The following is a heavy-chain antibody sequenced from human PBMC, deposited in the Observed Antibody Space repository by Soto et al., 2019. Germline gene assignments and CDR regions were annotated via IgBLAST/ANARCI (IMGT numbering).Heavy chain of an antibody. Sequence: PGGSLRLSCAASGFTFSSYAMSWVRQAPGKGLEWVSAISGSGGSTYYADSVKGRFTISRDNSKNTLYLQMNSLRAEDTAVYYCAKDLGYRGYSYGYYFDYWGQGTLVTVSS. V-gene: IGHV3-23*01. CDR3: AKDLGYRGYSYGYYFDY. D-gene: IGHD5-18*01. CDR1: GFTFSSYA. CDR2: ISGSGGST. J-gene: IGHJ4*02.